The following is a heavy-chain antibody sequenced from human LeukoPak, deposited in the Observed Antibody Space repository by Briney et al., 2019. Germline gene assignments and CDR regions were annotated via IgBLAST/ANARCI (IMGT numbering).Heavy chain of an antibody. CDR1: GGSISSSSYY. CDR2: IYYSGST. D-gene: IGHD3-22*01. Sequence: PSETLSLTCTVSGGSISSSSYYWGWIRQPPGKGLEWIGGIYYSGSTYYNPSLKSRVAISVDTSKNQFSLKLSSVTAADTAVYYCARVGRSRPYYYDSSGYYKWFDPWGQGTLVTVSS. J-gene: IGHJ5*02. V-gene: IGHV4-39*07. CDR3: ARVGRSRPYYYDSSGYYKWFDP.